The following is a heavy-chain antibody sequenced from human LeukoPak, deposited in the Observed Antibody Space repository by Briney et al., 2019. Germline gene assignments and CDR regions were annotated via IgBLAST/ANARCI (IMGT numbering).Heavy chain of an antibody. D-gene: IGHD6-13*01. Sequence: SQTLSLTCAVSGGSISSGGYSWSWIRQPPGKGLEWIGYIYHSGSTYYNPSLKSRVTISVDRSKNQFSLKLSSVTAADTAVYYCARVRNRQQLVRRLWYFDLWGRGTLDTVSS. CDR3: ARVRNRQQLVRRLWYFDL. J-gene: IGHJ2*01. CDR1: GGSISSGGYS. V-gene: IGHV4-30-2*01. CDR2: IYHSGST.